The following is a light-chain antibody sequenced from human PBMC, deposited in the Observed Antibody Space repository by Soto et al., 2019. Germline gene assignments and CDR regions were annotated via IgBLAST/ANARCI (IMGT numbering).Light chain of an antibody. CDR1: SIDVGGYNY. Sequence: QSALTQPRSVSGSPGQSVTISCTGTSIDVGGYNYVSWYQQHPGKAPKLMIYDVSKRPSGVPDRFSGSKSGNTASLTISGLQAEDEADYYCSSYTSSGTYVFXTGTKVTVL. CDR2: DVS. V-gene: IGLV2-11*01. J-gene: IGLJ1*01. CDR3: SSYTSSGTYV.